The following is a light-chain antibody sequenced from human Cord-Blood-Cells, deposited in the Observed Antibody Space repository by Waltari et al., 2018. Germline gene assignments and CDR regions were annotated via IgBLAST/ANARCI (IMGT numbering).Light chain of an antibody. CDR1: SSDVGGYNY. V-gene: IGLV2-14*01. CDR2: DVS. CDR3: SACTNSRDPWV. J-gene: IGLJ3*02. Sequence: QSALTQPASVSGSPGQSITISCTGTSSDVGGYNYYSRYQPHPGKAPKLMIYDVSNLPSCLSSRFSGSNSGITAAPTISGVQASGEAVYYSSACTNSRDPWVFGLGTNLTVL.